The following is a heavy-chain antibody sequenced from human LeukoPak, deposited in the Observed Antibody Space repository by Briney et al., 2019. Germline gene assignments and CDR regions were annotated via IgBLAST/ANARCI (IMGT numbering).Heavy chain of an antibody. J-gene: IGHJ5*02. CDR3: ARGNILLWFGEFAGRNWFDP. D-gene: IGHD3-10*01. CDR1: GGSFSGYY. CDR2: INHSGST. Sequence: SETLSLTCAVYGGSFSGYYWSWIRQPPGKGLEWIGEINHSGSTNYNPSLKSRVTISVDTSKNQSSLKLSSVTAADTAVYYCARGNILLWFGEFAGRNWFDPWGQGTLVTVSS. V-gene: IGHV4-34*01.